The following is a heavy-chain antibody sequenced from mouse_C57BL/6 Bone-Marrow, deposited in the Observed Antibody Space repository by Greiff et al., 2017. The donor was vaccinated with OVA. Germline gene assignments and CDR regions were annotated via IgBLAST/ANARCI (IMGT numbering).Heavy chain of an antibody. Sequence: VQLQQPGAELVMPGASVKLSCKASGYTFTSYWMHWVKQRPGQGLEWIGEIDPSDSYTNYNQKFKGKSTLTVDKSSSTAYMQLSSLTSEDSAVYYCARFEDFDVWGTGTTVTVSS. CDR2: IDPSDSYT. V-gene: IGHV1-69*01. CDR3: ARFEDFDV. J-gene: IGHJ1*03. CDR1: GYTFTSYW.